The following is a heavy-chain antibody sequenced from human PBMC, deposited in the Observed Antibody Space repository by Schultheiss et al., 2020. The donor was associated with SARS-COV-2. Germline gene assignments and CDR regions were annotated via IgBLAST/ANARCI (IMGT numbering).Heavy chain of an antibody. CDR1: GYTFTSYG. CDR3: ARGLGYCSSTSCYPFDY. D-gene: IGHD2-2*01. Sequence: SVKVSCKASGYTFTSYGISWVRQAPGQGLEWMGGIIPIFGTANYAQKFQGRVTITADKSTSTAYMELSRLRSDDTAVYYCARGLGYCSSTSCYPFDYWGQGTLVTVSS. CDR2: IIPIFGTA. V-gene: IGHV1-69*06. J-gene: IGHJ4*02.